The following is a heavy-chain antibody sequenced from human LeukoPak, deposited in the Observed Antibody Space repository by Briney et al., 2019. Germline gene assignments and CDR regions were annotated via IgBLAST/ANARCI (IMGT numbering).Heavy chain of an antibody. CDR1: GFTFSSYG. D-gene: IGHD5-12*01. Sequence: GGSLRLSCAASGFTFSSYGIHWVRQAPGKGLEWVAVIWYDGSNKYYADSVKGRFTISRDNSKNTLSLQMNSLRAEDTAVYYCARTVSGGYSFDYWGQGTLVTVSS. J-gene: IGHJ4*02. CDR3: ARTVSGGYSFDY. V-gene: IGHV3-33*01. CDR2: IWYDGSNK.